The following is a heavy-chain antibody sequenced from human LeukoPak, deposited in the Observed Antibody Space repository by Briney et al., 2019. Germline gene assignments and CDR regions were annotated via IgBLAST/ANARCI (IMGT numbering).Heavy chain of an antibody. CDR1: GFSLSNAW. V-gene: IGHV3-15*01. Sequence: GGSLRLSCAASGFSLSNAWMSWVRQAPGKGLEWVGLIRDKPDGGTTDYAAPVKGRFTISRDDSKSMLYLQMNSLKTEDTAVYYCTTDNAPGMDVWGQGTTVTVSS. CDR3: TTDNAPGMDV. D-gene: IGHD2-2*01. CDR2: IRDKPDGGTT. J-gene: IGHJ6*02.